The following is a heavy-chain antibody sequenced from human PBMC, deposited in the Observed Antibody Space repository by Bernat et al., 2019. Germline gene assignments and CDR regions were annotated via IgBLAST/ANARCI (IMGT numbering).Heavy chain of an antibody. V-gene: IGHV4-31*03. CDR1: GGSISSGGYY. CDR2: IYYSGST. D-gene: IGHD3-10*01. CDR3: ARGRVQMVQGGSANWFDP. J-gene: IGHJ5*02. Sequence: QVQLQESGPGLVKPSQTLSLTCTVSGGSISSGGYYWSWIRQHPGKGLEWIGYIYYSGSTYYNPSLKSRVTISVDTSKNQFSLKLSSVTAADTAVYYSARGRVQMVQGGSANWFDPWGQGTLVTVSS.